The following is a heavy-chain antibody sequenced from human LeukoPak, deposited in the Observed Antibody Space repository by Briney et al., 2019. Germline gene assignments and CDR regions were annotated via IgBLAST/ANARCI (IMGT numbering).Heavy chain of an antibody. CDR1: VDSISTYY. V-gene: IGHV4-59*08. D-gene: IGHD3-10*01. CDR2: VYYSGST. J-gene: IGHJ5*02. Sequence: SETLSLTCTFSVDSISTYYWSWIRQPPGKGLEWIGYVYYSGSTNYNPSLKSRVTMSIDTSKNQFFLELSSVTAADTAVYYCVRHTWFGTGHWFDPWGQGILVTVSS. CDR3: VRHTWFGTGHWFDP.